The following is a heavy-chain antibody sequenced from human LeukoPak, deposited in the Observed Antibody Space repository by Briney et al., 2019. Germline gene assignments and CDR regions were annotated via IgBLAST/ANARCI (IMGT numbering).Heavy chain of an antibody. Sequence: GGSLRLSCAASGFTFSNYGLSWVRQAPGKGLEWVSAISGGGSATYYADSVKGRFTISRDDSKNTLFLQMNTLRADDTAVYYCAGGAGVYYYGMDVWGQGTSVTVSS. CDR1: GFTFSNYG. V-gene: IGHV3-23*01. J-gene: IGHJ6*02. CDR3: AGGAGVYYYGMDV. CDR2: ISGGGSAT.